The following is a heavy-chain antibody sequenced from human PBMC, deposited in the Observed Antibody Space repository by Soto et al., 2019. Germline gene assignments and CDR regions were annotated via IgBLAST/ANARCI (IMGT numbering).Heavy chain of an antibody. V-gene: IGHV3-33*01. J-gene: IGHJ4*02. Sequence: QVQLVESGGGVVQPGRSLRLSCAASGFTLSSYGMHWVRQAPGKGLEWVAVIWYDGSNKYYADSVKGRFTISRDNPKNTLYLQMNSLRAEDTAIYYCARDPSSSWYDYWGQGTLVTVSS. CDR1: GFTLSSYG. CDR2: IWYDGSNK. D-gene: IGHD6-13*01. CDR3: ARDPSSSWYDY.